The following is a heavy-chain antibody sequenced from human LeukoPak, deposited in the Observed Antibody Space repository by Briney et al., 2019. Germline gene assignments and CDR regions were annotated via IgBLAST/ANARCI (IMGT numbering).Heavy chain of an antibody. J-gene: IGHJ4*02. CDR2: ISGYNGNT. D-gene: IGHD3-22*01. Sequence: GASVKVSCKASGYTFTNYDISWVRQAPGQGLEWMGWISGYNGNTNYAQKLQGRVTMTTDTSTSTAYMELGSLRSDDTAVYYCARDQNYDSSGYYPDYWGQGTLVTVSS. V-gene: IGHV1-18*01. CDR3: ARDQNYDSSGYYPDY. CDR1: GYTFTNYD.